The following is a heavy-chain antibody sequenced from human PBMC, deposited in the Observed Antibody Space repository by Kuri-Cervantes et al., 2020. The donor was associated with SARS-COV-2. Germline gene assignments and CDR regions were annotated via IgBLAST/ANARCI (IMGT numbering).Heavy chain of an antibody. V-gene: IGHV3-48*01. CDR3: AKDRFGVHDF. D-gene: IGHD2-8*01. Sequence: LSLTCAASGFTFSSYSMNWVRQAPGKGLEWVSYISSSSSTIYYADSVKGRFTISRDNSQNTLYLQVKSLKSEDTAIYYCAKDRFGVHDFWGQGTLVTVSS. CDR1: GFTFSSYS. J-gene: IGHJ4*02. CDR2: ISSSSSTI.